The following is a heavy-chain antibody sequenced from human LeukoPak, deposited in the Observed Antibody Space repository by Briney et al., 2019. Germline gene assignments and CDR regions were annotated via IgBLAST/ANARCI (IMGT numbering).Heavy chain of an antibody. CDR1: GFTFSSYA. Sequence: GGSLRLSCAASGFTFSSYAMSWVRQAPGKGLEWVSVIYRDGSTNYADSVKGRFIISRDNSKNTLYFQMNSLRAEDTAVYYCARARGFSSGSFDIWGQGTMVTVSS. CDR3: ARARGFSSGSFDI. D-gene: IGHD3-22*01. J-gene: IGHJ3*02. CDR2: IYRDGST. V-gene: IGHV3-53*01.